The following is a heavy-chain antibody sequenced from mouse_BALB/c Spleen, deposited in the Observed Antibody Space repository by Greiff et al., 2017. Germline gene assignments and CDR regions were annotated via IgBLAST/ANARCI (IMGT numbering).Heavy chain of an antibody. D-gene: IGHD4-1*02. CDR3: ASLNWDWYFDV. Sequence: EVQLQESGPELVKPGASVKISCKASGYTFTDYNMHWVKQSHGKSLEWIGYIYPYNGGTGYNQKFKSKATLTVDNSSSTAYMELRSLTSEDSAVYYCASLNWDWYFDVWGAGTTVTVSS. CDR2: IYPYNGGT. J-gene: IGHJ1*01. V-gene: IGHV1S29*02. CDR1: GYTFTDYN.